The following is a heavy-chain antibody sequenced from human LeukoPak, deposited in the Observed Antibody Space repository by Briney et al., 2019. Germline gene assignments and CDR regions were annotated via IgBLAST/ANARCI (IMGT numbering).Heavy chain of an antibody. CDR1: GFTFSSYS. D-gene: IGHD3-22*01. J-gene: IGHJ1*01. V-gene: IGHV3-48*04. Sequence: PGGSLRLSCAASGFTFSSYSMNWVRQAPGKGLEWVSYISSSSSTIYYADSVKGRFTISRDNAKNSLYLQMNSLRAEDTAVYYCARGYYYDSSGYRYFQHWGQGTLVTVSS. CDR3: ARGYYYDSSGYRYFQH. CDR2: ISSSSSTI.